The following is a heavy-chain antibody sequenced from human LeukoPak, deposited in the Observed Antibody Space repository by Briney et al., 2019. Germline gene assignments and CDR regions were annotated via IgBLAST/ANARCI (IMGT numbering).Heavy chain of an antibody. J-gene: IGHJ4*02. CDR3: ANGELERFVC. D-gene: IGHD1-1*01. V-gene: IGHV3-23*01. CDR2: ISGSGGST. Sequence: GGSLRLSCAASGFTFSSYAMSGVRQAPGEGLEWVSAISGSGGSTYYAGSGTGRLPLSRDHSKNALYMQMNSLRAEDAAVYYCANGELERFVCWGRGTMVSVSS. CDR1: GFTFSSYA.